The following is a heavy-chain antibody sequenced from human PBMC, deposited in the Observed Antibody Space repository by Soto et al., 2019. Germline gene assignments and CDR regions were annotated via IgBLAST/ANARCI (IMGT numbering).Heavy chain of an antibody. J-gene: IGHJ6*02. D-gene: IGHD2-15*01. CDR3: VREGDVVYYYYGMDV. CDR1: GYTFTNYG. CDR2: FNGDDGNT. Sequence: QVQLGQSGDEVKKPGASVKFSCKASGYTFTNYGISWVRQAPGQGFERMGWFNGDDGNTVYTQKIQGTPTITAETSPATVYMELRSIRSDDTAVSYCVREGDVVYYYYGMDVWGQGTTVSVSS. V-gene: IGHV1-18*01.